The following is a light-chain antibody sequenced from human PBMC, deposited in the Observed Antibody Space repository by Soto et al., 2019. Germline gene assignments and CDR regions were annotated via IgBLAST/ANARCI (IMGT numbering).Light chain of an antibody. V-gene: IGKV3D-7*01. CDR3: QQEYNLPRVT. Sequence: PGERVTLSCRASQSVNSSYLTWYQQKPGQAPRLLIYGASTRATSIPARFSGSGSGTDFTLTISSLQPEDFAVYYCQQEYNLPRVTFGPGTKVDIK. CDR1: QSVNSSY. J-gene: IGKJ3*01. CDR2: GAS.